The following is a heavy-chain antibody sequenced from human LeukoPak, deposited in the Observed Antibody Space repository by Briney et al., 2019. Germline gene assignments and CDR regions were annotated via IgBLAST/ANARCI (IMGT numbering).Heavy chain of an antibody. J-gene: IGHJ4*02. CDR3: ARGGPGKRRDYFDY. CDR2: ISYDGSNK. Sequence: GGSLRLSCAASGFTFSSYAMSWVRQAPGKGLEWVAVISYDGSNKYYADSVKGRFTISRDNSKNTLYLQMNSLRAEDTAVYYCARGGPGKRRDYFDYWGQGTLVTVSS. V-gene: IGHV3-30-3*01. CDR1: GFTFSSYA.